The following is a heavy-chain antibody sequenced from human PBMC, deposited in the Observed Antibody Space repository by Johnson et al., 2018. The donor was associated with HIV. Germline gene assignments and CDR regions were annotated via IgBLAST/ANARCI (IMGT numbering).Heavy chain of an antibody. CDR3: ARGRYSSSWYVGGLDAFDI. Sequence: VQLVESGGGVVRPGGSLRLSCAASGFTFDDYAMHWVRQAPGQGLVWVSGISWTSGSKDYAVSVKGRFTISRDNAKNSLYLQMNSLRAEDTAMYYCARGRYSSSWYVGGLDAFDIWGQGTMVTVSS. D-gene: IGHD6-13*01. CDR1: GFTFDDYA. J-gene: IGHJ3*02. V-gene: IGHV3-20*04. CDR2: ISWTSGSK.